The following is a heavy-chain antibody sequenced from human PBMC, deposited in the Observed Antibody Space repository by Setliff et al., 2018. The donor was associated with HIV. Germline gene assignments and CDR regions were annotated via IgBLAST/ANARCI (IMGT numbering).Heavy chain of an antibody. CDR3: ARVASGYDYGWLDP. Sequence: GGSLRLSCAASGFTFSTYWMHWVRQAPGKGLVWVSHINNDGRKTTYADSVKGRFTVSRDNAKNTLYLQMNSLGAKDTAVYYCARVASGYDYGWLDPWGQGTLVTVSS. V-gene: IGHV3-74*03. CDR1: GFTFSTYW. CDR2: INNDGRKT. D-gene: IGHD5-12*01. J-gene: IGHJ5*02.